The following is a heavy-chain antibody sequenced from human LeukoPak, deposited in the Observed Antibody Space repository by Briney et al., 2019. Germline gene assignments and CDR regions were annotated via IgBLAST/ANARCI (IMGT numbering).Heavy chain of an antibody. Sequence: ASVKLSCKACGYTFTGYYMHWVRQAPGQGLEWMGWINPNSGGTNYAQKFQGRVTMTRDTSISTAYMELSRLRSDDTAVYYCARDPIVVVAAGGWFDPWGQGTLVTVSS. CDR1: GYTFTGYY. CDR3: ARDPIVVVAAGGWFDP. J-gene: IGHJ5*02. D-gene: IGHD2-15*01. CDR2: INPNSGGT. V-gene: IGHV1-2*02.